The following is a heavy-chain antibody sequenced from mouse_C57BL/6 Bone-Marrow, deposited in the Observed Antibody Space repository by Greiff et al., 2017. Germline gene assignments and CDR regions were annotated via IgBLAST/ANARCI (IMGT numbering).Heavy chain of an antibody. CDR3: AREGWDDCDY. D-gene: IGHD4-1*01. Sequence: EVQLQESGPGLVKPSQSLSLTCSVTGYSITSGYYWNWIRQFPGNKLEWMGYISYDGSNNYNPSLKNRISITRDTSKNQFFLKLNSVTTEDTATYYCAREGWDDCDYWGQGTTLTVSS. V-gene: IGHV3-6*01. CDR1: GYSITSGYY. CDR2: ISYDGSN. J-gene: IGHJ2*01.